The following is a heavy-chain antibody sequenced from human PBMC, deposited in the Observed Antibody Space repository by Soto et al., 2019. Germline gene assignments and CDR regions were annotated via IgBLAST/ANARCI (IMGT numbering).Heavy chain of an antibody. D-gene: IGHD2-2*01. CDR1: GFTFSSYE. V-gene: IGHV3-48*03. CDR2: ISSSGTTI. Sequence: GGSLRLSCAASGFTFSSYEMNWVRQAPGKGLEWVSYISSSGTTIYYAGSVKGRFTISRDNAKNSLYLQMNSLRAEDTVVYYCARQFSTYCSSPICASPPTGWFDPWGQGTLVTVSS. J-gene: IGHJ5*02. CDR3: ARQFSTYCSSPICASPPTGWFDP.